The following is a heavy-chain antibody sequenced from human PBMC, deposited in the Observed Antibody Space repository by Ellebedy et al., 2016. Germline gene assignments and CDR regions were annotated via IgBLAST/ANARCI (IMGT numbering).Heavy chain of an antibody. CDR1: GFTFRSYW. CDR2: FETDGTTT. J-gene: IGHJ5*02. Sequence: GESLKISXASSGFTFRSYWMHWVRQAPGKGLVWVARFETDGTTTGYADSVKGRFTISRDIAKNTVYLQMDSLRAEDTAVYHCARDFPHNWFDIWGPGVLVTVSS. CDR3: ARDFPHNWFDI. V-gene: IGHV3-74*01.